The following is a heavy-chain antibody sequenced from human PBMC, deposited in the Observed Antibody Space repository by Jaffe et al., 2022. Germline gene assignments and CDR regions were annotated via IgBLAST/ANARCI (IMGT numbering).Heavy chain of an antibody. V-gene: IGHV3-30*02. CDR3: AKAEWFRDLEAPYH. CDR1: GFTFSSYG. D-gene: IGHD3-10*01. Sequence: QVQLVESGGGVVQPGGSLRLSCAASGFTFSSYGMHWVRQAPGKGLEWVAFIRYDGSNKYYADSVKGRFTISRDNSKNTLYLQMNSLRAEDTAVYYCAKAEWFRDLEAPYHWGQGTLVTVSS. CDR2: IRYDGSNK. J-gene: IGHJ5*02.